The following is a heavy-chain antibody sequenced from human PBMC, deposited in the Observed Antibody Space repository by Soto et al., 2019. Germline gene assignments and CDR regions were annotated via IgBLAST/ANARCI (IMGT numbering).Heavy chain of an antibody. J-gene: IGHJ5*02. D-gene: IGHD1-1*01. CDR2: INHSGST. CDR3: ARGPWNDDMGHFDP. CDR1: GGSFSGYY. V-gene: IGHV4-34*01. Sequence: SETLSLTCAVYGGSFSGYYWSWIRQPPGKGLEWIGEINHSGSTNYNPSLKSRVTISVDRSKNQFSLKLSSVTAADTAVYYCARGPWNDDMGHFDPWGQGTLVTVSS.